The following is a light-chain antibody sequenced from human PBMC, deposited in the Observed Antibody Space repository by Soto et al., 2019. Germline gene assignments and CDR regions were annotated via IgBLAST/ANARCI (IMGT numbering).Light chain of an antibody. CDR2: GAS. Sequence: EIVLTQSPGTLSLSPGERATLSCRASQSVSSSYLAWYRQKPGQAPRLLIYGASSRATGIPDRFSGSGSGTEFSLTISSLQSEDFAVYYCQQYMNWPTFGQGTRLEIK. CDR3: QQYMNWPT. J-gene: IGKJ5*01. V-gene: IGKV3-20*01. CDR1: QSVSSSY.